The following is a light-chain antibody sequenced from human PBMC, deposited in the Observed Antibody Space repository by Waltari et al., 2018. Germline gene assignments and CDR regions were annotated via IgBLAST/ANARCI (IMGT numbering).Light chain of an antibody. Sequence: DIQMTQSPSSLSASVGDRVTITCRASQSISSYLNWYQQKPGKAPKLLIYAASSLQSGGPSRFSGRGSGTDFTLTISSLQPEDFGTYYCQQSYSTPITFGQGTRLEIK. CDR2: AAS. CDR3: QQSYSTPIT. V-gene: IGKV1-39*01. J-gene: IGKJ5*01. CDR1: QSISSY.